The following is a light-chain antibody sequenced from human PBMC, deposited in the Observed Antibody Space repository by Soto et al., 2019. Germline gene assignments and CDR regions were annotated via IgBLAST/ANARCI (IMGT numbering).Light chain of an antibody. CDR1: QSVSSK. J-gene: IGKJ1*01. V-gene: IGKV3-20*01. CDR2: AAS. Sequence: EVMVTQSAATLSLSTGERATLSCRASQSVSSKLAWFQQKPGQAPRLLIYAASIRATGIPDRFSGSGSGTDVFLIIISRQPEDFSVYYCQQYDTSPRTFGQGTKV. CDR3: QQYDTSPRT.